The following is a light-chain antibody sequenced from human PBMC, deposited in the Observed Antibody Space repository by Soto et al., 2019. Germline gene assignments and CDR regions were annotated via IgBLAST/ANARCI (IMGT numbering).Light chain of an antibody. CDR2: GST. CDR3: LQYNNWPYT. J-gene: IGKJ2*01. V-gene: IGKV3-15*01. CDR1: QSVVSN. Sequence: EIVMTQSPATLSVSPGERATLSCRASQSVVSNLAWYQQKPGQAPRLLIYGSTTRATGIPARFSGRWSETEFTLTISSLQSADFAFYYCLQYNNWPYTFGQGTKLEIK.